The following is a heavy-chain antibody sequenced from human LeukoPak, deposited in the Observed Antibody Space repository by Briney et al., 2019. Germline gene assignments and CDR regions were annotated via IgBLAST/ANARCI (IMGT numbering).Heavy chain of an antibody. CDR1: GFTFSSYG. CDR3: AKDSEIGYCSSTSCYGYFQH. D-gene: IGHD2-2*01. Sequence: PGRSLRLSCAASGFTFSSYGMHWVRQAPGKGLEWVAVIWYDGSNKYYADSVKGRFTISRDNSKNTLYLQMNSLRAEDTAVYYCAKDSEIGYCSSTSCYGYFQHWGQGTLVTVSS. J-gene: IGHJ1*01. V-gene: IGHV3-33*06. CDR2: IWYDGSNK.